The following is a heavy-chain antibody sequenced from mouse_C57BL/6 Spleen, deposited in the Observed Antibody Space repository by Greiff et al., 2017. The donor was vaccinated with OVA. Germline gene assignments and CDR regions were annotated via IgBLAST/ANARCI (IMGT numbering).Heavy chain of an antibody. Sequence: EVKLQESGGGLVKPGGSLKLSCAAFGFTFSDYGMHWVRQAPEKGLEWVAYISSGSSTIYYADTVKGRFTISRDNAKNTLFLQMTSLRSEDTAMYYCARGVTTVVAEWYFDVWGTGTTVTVSS. J-gene: IGHJ1*03. D-gene: IGHD1-1*01. CDR1: GFTFSDYG. V-gene: IGHV5-17*01. CDR2: ISSGSSTI. CDR3: ARGVTTVVAEWYFDV.